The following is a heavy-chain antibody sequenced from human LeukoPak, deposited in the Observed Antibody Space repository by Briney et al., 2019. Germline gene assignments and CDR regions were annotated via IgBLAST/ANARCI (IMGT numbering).Heavy chain of an antibody. Sequence: SETLSLTCTVSGGSISSSRYYWGWIRQPPGKGLEWIGSIYYSGSTYYNPSLKSRVTISVDTSKNQFSLKLSSVTAADTAVYYCARRPGYDFWSGYINWFDPWGQGTLVTVSS. CDR1: GGSISSSRYY. CDR3: ARRPGYDFWSGYINWFDP. D-gene: IGHD3-3*01. J-gene: IGHJ5*02. CDR2: IYYSGST. V-gene: IGHV4-39*01.